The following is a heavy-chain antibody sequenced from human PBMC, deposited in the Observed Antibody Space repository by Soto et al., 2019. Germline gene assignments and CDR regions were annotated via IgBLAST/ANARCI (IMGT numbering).Heavy chain of an antibody. CDR2: ISYDGSNK. D-gene: IGHD1-26*01. CDR3: AKGLTGVGATNLDY. Sequence: GGSLRLSCAASGFTFSSYGMHWVRQAPGKGLEWVAVISYDGSNKYYADSVKGRFTISRDNSKNTLYLQMNSLRAEDTAVYYCAKGLTGVGATNLDYWGQGTLVTVSS. J-gene: IGHJ4*02. CDR1: GFTFSSYG. V-gene: IGHV3-30*18.